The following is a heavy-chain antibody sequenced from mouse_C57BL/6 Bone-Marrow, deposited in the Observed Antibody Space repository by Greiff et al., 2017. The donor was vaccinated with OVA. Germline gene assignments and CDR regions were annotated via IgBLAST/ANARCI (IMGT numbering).Heavy chain of an antibody. CDR3: SRSRITAVVAGNYYAMDD. D-gene: IGHD1-1*01. CDR1: GYTFTSYW. V-gene: IGHV1-72*01. J-gene: IGHJ4*01. Sequence: VQLQQPGAELVKPGASVKLSCKASGYTFTSYWMHWVKQRPGRGLEWIGRIDPNSGGTKYNEKFKSKATLTVDKPSSTAYMQLSSLTSEDAAVYYCSRSRITAVVAGNYYAMDDWGQGTSVTVSS. CDR2: IDPNSGGT.